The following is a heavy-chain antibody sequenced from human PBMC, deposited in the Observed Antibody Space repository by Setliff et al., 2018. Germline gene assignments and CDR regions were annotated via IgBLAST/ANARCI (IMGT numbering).Heavy chain of an antibody. CDR3: LRLVRYCTKIACQATSGDEV. D-gene: IGHD2-8*01. V-gene: IGHV1-18*01. Sequence: ASVKVSCKASGYTLSNSILSWVRQAPGQGFEWMGWISAYNGKTYFAQKFQDRITLTTDTSTNTGYLELRGLRSDDTAVYYCLRLVRYCTKIACQATSGDEVWGLGTLVTVSS. J-gene: IGHJ4*02. CDR1: GYTLSNSI. CDR2: ISAYNGKT.